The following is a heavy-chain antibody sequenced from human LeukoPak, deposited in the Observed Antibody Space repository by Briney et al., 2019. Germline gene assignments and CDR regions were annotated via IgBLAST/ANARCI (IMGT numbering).Heavy chain of an antibody. CDR1: GFTFSSYA. V-gene: IGHV3-23*01. J-gene: IGHJ4*02. CDR2: ISGSGGST. CDR3: AKDREDAEYYFDY. Sequence: GGSLTLSCAASGFTFSSYAMCWVRQPQAKGMELDSAISGSGGSTYYADSVKGRFTISRDNSKNTLYLQMNSLRAEDTAVYYCAKDREDAEYYFDYWGQGTLVTVSS. D-gene: IGHD2-2*01.